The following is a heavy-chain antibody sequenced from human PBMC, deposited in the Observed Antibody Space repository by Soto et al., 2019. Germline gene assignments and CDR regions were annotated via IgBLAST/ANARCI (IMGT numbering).Heavy chain of an antibody. Sequence: QVQLQESGPGLVKPSQTLSLTCTVSGGSISTDDHYWSWIRQSPGKGLEWIGYVYYSGTTHYNPSLKSRLFISLDTPKNHFSLQLTSVTAADTAVYYCATLRSRWNIDYWGQGTLVTVSS. V-gene: IGHV4-30-4*01. D-gene: IGHD1-1*01. CDR1: GGSISTDDHY. CDR2: VYYSGTT. CDR3: ATLRSRWNIDY. J-gene: IGHJ4*02.